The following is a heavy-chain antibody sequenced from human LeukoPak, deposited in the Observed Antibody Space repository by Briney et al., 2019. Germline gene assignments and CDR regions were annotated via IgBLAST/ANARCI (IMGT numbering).Heavy chain of an antibody. V-gene: IGHV3-30*02. CDR2: IRYDGSKK. D-gene: IGHD3-22*01. CDR3: ARDITESDYDSSGYYLDY. J-gene: IGHJ4*02. Sequence: GGSLRLSCAASGFTFSSYGMHWVRQAPGKGLEWVAFIRYDGSKKYYADSVKGRFTISRDNSKNTLYLQMSSLRAEDTAVYYCARDITESDYDSSGYYLDYWGQGTLVTVSS. CDR1: GFTFSSYG.